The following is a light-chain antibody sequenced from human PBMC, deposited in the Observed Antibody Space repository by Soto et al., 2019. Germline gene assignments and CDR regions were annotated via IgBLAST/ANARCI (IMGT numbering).Light chain of an antibody. J-gene: IGLJ2*01. V-gene: IGLV1-44*01. Sequence: QSVLTQPPSASGTPGQRVTISCSGSNSNIGSNPVHWYQQFPGTAPKVLIYSNYQRPSGVPDRFSGSKSGTSASLAISGLQSEDEADYYCAAWDDRLSDLLFXGGTKGTVL. CDR2: SNY. CDR1: NSNIGSNP. CDR3: AAWDDRLSDLL.